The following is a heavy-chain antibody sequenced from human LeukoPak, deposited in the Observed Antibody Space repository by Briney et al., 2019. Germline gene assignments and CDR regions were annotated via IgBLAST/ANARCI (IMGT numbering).Heavy chain of an antibody. V-gene: IGHV2-5*02. CDR3: AHSPGRHQWELLFFDY. D-gene: IGHD1-26*01. CDR2: IYWDDEK. Sequence: SGPTLVKPTQTLTLTCTFSGFSLSTNGVGVDWIRQPPGKALEWLALIYWDDEKRYSPSLKSRLTITRDTSKNQVVLTMTNMDPVDTATYYCAHSPGRHQWELLFFDYWGQGTLVTVSS. CDR1: GFSLSTNGVG. J-gene: IGHJ4*02.